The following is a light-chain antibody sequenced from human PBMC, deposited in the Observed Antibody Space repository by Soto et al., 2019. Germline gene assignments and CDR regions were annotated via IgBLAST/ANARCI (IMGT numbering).Light chain of an antibody. CDR2: AAS. CDR1: QGNTSY. CDR3: QQASSIPLT. Sequence: DIQMTQSPSSVSASVGDRVTITCRASQGNTSYLAWYQQKSGKAPQLLIYAASTLQSGVPSRFSGSGSGTDFTLTISSLQPEDFATYHCQQASSIPLTFGGGTKVEIK. J-gene: IGKJ4*01. V-gene: IGKV1-12*01.